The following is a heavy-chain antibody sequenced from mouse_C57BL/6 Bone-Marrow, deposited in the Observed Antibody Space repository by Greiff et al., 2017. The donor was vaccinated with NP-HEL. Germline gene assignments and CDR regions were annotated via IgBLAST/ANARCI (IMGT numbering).Heavy chain of an antibody. CDR3: ARYYDYDGERYAMDY. CDR2: IRNKANGYTT. D-gene: IGHD2-4*01. V-gene: IGHV7-3*01. Sequence: EVNVVESGGGLLQPGGSLSLSCAASGFTFTDYYMSWVRQPPGKALEWLGFIRNKANGYTTEYSASVKGRFTISRDNSQSILYLQMNALRAEDRATYYCARYYDYDGERYAMDYWGQGTSVTVSS. J-gene: IGHJ4*01. CDR1: GFTFTDYY.